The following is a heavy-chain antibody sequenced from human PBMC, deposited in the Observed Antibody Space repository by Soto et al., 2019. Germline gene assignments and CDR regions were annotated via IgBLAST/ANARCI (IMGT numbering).Heavy chain of an antibody. D-gene: IGHD2-8*01. V-gene: IGHV4-31*03. CDR3: ARHARDDDGLDV. J-gene: IGHJ6*02. Sequence: QVQLQESGPGLVKPSQTLSLTCTVSGGSISSGGHYWSWIRQHPGKGLEWIGSINYSGTTYYNPSLKSRITISVDTSKNQFYLKLNSVIAAATAVYYCARHARDDDGLDVWGQGTTVTVSS. CDR1: GGSISSGGHY. CDR2: INYSGTT.